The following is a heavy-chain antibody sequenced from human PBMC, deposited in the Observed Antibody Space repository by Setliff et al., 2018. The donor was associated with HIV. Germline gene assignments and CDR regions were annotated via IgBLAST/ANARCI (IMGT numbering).Heavy chain of an antibody. CDR3: ARGGRSTVATWAWFDP. D-gene: IGHD4-4*01. Sequence: SETLSLTCSVSGDSISSGSYYWSWIRLPAGKGLEWIGEFNHGRSTNNNPSLKSRVTISGDTTKNQFSLKLTSETAADTAVYYCARGGRSTVATWAWFDPWGQGTLVTVSS. CDR2: FNHGRST. J-gene: IGHJ5*02. CDR1: GDSISSGSYY. V-gene: IGHV4-61*10.